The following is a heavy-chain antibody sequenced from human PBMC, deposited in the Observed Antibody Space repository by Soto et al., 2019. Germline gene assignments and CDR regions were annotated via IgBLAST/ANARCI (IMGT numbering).Heavy chain of an antibody. D-gene: IGHD3-10*01. Sequence: QVQLQESGPGLVKPSETLSLTCTVSGGSISSYYWSWIRQPPGKGLEWIGYIYYSGSTNYNPSLKSRVTISVDTSKNQFSLKLSSVTAADTVVYYCARSYGSGSYSDYWGQGTLVTVSS. J-gene: IGHJ4*02. CDR3: ARSYGSGSYSDY. V-gene: IGHV4-59*08. CDR1: GGSISSYY. CDR2: IYYSGST.